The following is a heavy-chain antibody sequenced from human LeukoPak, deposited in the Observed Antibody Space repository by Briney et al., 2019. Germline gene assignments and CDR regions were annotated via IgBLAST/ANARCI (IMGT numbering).Heavy chain of an antibody. D-gene: IGHD2-15*01. V-gene: IGHV3-48*01. CDR1: GFTFSNYS. J-gene: IGHJ4*02. CDR2: ISSSDSTI. CDR3: ARGGHHDY. Sequence: PGGSLRLSCAASGFTFSNYSMNWVRQAPGKGLEWVSYISSSDSTIYYADSVKGRFAISRDNAKNSLYLQMNSLRAEDTAVYYCARGGHHDYWGQGTLVTVSS.